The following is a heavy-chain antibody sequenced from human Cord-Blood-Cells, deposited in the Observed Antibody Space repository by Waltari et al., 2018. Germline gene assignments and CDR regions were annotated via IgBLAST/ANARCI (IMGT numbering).Heavy chain of an antibody. D-gene: IGHD3-16*02. J-gene: IGHJ4*02. Sequence: QVQLVESGGGVVQPGRSLRLSCAASGFTFSSYAMHWVRLAPGKGLEWVAVISYDGSNKYYADSVKGRFTISRDNSKNTLYLQMNSLRAEDTAVYYCASSERVWDDYIWGSYRFPPVYWGQGTLVTVSS. CDR3: ASSERVWDDYIWGSYRFPPVY. V-gene: IGHV3-30-3*01. CDR1: GFTFSSYA. CDR2: ISYDGSNK.